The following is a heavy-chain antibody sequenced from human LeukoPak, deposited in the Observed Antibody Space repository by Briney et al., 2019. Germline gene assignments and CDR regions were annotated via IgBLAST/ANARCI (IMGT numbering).Heavy chain of an antibody. Sequence: GGSLRLSCAASGFSLSGYWMTWVRQAPGKGLEWVARLHADGVEQNYVDSVRGRFTMSRDNAKNSLDLQINSPRVEDTAVYYCARGGYSFDYLGQGTLVAVSS. J-gene: IGHJ4*02. CDR1: GFSLSGYW. CDR3: ARGGYSFDY. D-gene: IGHD5-18*01. V-gene: IGHV3-7*01. CDR2: LHADGVEQ.